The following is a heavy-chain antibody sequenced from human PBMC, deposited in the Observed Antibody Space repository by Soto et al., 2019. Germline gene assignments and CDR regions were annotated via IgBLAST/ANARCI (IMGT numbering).Heavy chain of an antibody. J-gene: IGHJ6*02. CDR2: INHSGST. D-gene: IGHD5-12*01. V-gene: IGHV4-34*01. CDR3: ARDRRYSGYDYYYYYYGMDV. Sequence: SETLSLTCAVYGGSFSGYYWSWIRQPPGKGLEWIGEINHSGSTNYNPSLKSRVTISVDTSKNQFSLKLSFVTAADTAVYYCARDRRYSGYDYYYYYYGMDVWGQGTTVTVSS. CDR1: GGSFSGYY.